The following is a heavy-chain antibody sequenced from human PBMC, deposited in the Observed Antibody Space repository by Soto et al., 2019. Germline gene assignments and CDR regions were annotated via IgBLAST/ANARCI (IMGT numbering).Heavy chain of an antibody. Sequence: QVQLVQSGAEVKKPGSSVKVSCKASGGTFSSYALSWVRQAPGQGLEWMGGIIPIFGTANDAQKFQGRVTITADESTSTAYMELSSLRSEDTAVYYCARTLEYSNLYYYYGMDVWGQGTTVTVSS. CDR3: ARTLEYSNLYYYYGMDV. CDR2: IIPIFGTA. CDR1: GGTFSSYA. D-gene: IGHD6-6*01. J-gene: IGHJ6*02. V-gene: IGHV1-69*01.